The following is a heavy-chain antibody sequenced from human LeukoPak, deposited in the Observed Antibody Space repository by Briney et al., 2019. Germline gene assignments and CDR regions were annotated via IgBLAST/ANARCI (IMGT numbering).Heavy chain of an antibody. CDR1: GFTISDYD. CDR2: IGIAGDT. D-gene: IGHD6-19*01. CDR3: ARAVAGSFFDY. J-gene: IGHJ4*02. V-gene: IGHV3-13*01. Sequence: GGSLRLSCAASGFTISDYDMHWVRQATGKSLEWVSVIGIAGDTYYVGSVKDRFTISREDAKNSLYLQMNSLRAGDTAVYYCARAVAGSFFDYWGRGTLVTVSS.